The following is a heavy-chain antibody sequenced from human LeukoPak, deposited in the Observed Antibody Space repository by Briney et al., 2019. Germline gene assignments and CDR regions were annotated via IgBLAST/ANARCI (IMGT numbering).Heavy chain of an antibody. Sequence: SETLSLTCAVSGGSISSGGYSWSWIRQPPGKGLEWIGYIYHSGSTYYNPSLKSRVTISVDRSKNQFSLKLSSVTAADTAVYYCARVPHGGSYPGYFDYWGQGTLVTVSS. CDR3: ARVPHGGSYPGYFDY. D-gene: IGHD1-26*01. V-gene: IGHV4-30-2*01. J-gene: IGHJ4*02. CDR1: GGSISSGGYS. CDR2: IYHSGST.